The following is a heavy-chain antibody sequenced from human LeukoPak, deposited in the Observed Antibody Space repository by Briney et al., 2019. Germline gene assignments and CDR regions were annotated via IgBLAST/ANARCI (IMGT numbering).Heavy chain of an antibody. CDR2: INPNSGGT. CDR1: GYTFTGYY. V-gene: IGHV1-2*02. Sequence: EASVKVSCKASGYTFTGYYMHWVRQAPGQGLEWMGWINPNSGGTNYAQKFQGRVTMTRDTSISTVYMELRRLRYDDTAAYYCARGPLEYCSGGTCYSGRNWFDPWGQGTLVTVSS. D-gene: IGHD2-15*01. CDR3: ARGPLEYCSGGTCYSGRNWFDP. J-gene: IGHJ5*02.